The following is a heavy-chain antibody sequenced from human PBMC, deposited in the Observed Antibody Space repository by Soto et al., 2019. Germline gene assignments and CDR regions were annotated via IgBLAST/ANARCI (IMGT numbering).Heavy chain of an antibody. CDR2: IWYDGSNK. V-gene: IGHV3-33*01. CDR1: GFTFSSYG. D-gene: IGHD6-19*01. Sequence: QVQLVESGGGVVQPGRSLRLSCAASGFTFSSYGMHWVRQAPGKGLEWVAVIWYDGSNKYYADSVKGRFTISRDNSKNTLDLQMNSLRAEDTAVYYCARDRSRRLVLSHAFDIWGQGTMVTVSS. J-gene: IGHJ3*02. CDR3: ARDRSRRLVLSHAFDI.